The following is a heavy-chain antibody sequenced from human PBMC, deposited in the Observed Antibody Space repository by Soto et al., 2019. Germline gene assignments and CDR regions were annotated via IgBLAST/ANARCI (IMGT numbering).Heavy chain of an antibody. CDR3: ARDYYDSSGYYPRDPRRDAFDI. Sequence: SETLSLTCTVSGGSLSSGDYYWSWIRQPPGKGLEWIGYIYYSGSTYYNPSLKSRVTISVDTPKKQFSLKLSSVTAADTAVYYWARDYYDSSGYYPRDPRRDAFDIWGQGTMVTVSS. D-gene: IGHD3-22*01. CDR1: GGSLSSGDYY. V-gene: IGHV4-30-4*01. CDR2: IYYSGST. J-gene: IGHJ3*02.